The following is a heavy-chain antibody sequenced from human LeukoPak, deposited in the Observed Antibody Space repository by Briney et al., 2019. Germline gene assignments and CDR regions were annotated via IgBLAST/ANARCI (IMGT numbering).Heavy chain of an antibody. V-gene: IGHV4-39*01. CDR1: GGSNSSSSYY. CDR3: ASPVGGRASYYFDY. Sequence: SETLSLTCTVSGGSNSSSSYYWGWIRQPPGKGLEWIGSIYYSGSTYYNPSLKSRVTISVDTSKNQFSLKLSSVTAADTAVYYCASPVGGRASYYFDYWGQGTLVTVSS. J-gene: IGHJ4*02. D-gene: IGHD3-3*01. CDR2: IYYSGST.